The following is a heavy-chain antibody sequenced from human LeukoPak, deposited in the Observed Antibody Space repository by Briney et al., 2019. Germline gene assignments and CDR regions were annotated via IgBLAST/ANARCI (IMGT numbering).Heavy chain of an antibody. V-gene: IGHV3-21*01. CDR1: GFTFSGHW. CDR3: ATAATTGGSLVFDY. Sequence: KAGGSLRLSCAASGFTFSGHWMTWVRQAPGKGLEWVSSISSGSSYIYYADSVKGRFTISRDNAKNSLYLQMNSLRAEDTAVYYCATAATTGGSLVFDYWGQGTLVTVSS. D-gene: IGHD3-16*01. CDR2: ISSGSSYI. J-gene: IGHJ4*02.